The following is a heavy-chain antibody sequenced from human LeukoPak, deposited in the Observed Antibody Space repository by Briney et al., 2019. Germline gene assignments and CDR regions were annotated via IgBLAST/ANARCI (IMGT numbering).Heavy chain of an antibody. D-gene: IGHD3-22*01. V-gene: IGHV1-2*06. CDR3: AREGHLSGYYFPDY. J-gene: IGHJ4*02. CDR2: INPNSGGT. Sequence: GASVKVSCKASGYTFTSYYMHWVRQAPGQGLEWMGRINPNSGGTNYAQKFQGRGTITRETTISTAYMELSRLRSDDTAVYYCAREGHLSGYYFPDYWGQGTLVTVSS. CDR1: GYTFTSYY.